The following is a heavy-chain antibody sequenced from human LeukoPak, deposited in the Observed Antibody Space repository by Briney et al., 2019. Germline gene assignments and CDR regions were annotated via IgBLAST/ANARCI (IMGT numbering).Heavy chain of an antibody. J-gene: IGHJ4*02. CDR1: GYTFTGYY. V-gene: IGHV1-2*02. CDR3: ARGGGQWLIRMAFDY. CDR2: INPKSGGT. Sequence: GASVKVSCKASGYTFTGYYMHWVRQAPGQGLEWMRWINPKSGGTNYAQKFQGRVTMTRDTSISTAYMELSRLRSDDTAVYYCARGGGQWLIRMAFDYWGQGTLVTVSS. D-gene: IGHD6-19*01.